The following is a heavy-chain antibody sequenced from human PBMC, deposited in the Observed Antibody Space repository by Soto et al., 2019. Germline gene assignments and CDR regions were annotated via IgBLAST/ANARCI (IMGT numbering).Heavy chain of an antibody. D-gene: IGHD5-18*01. V-gene: IGHV1-2*02. Sequence: ASVKVSCKTSGYTFTDYYTHWVRQAPGQGLEWMGWMNPKSGGAYFAQKFQGRVTPTRDTSIGTAYIEVNSLTSDDTAVYFCTRENIENSDGLYDAFDIWGQGTTVTVSS. CDR1: GYTFTDYY. CDR3: TRENIENSDGLYDAFDI. J-gene: IGHJ3*02. CDR2: MNPKSGGA.